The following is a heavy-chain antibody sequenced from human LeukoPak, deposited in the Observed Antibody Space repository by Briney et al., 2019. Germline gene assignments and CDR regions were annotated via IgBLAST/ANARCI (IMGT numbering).Heavy chain of an antibody. D-gene: IGHD6-13*01. J-gene: IGHJ5*02. V-gene: IGHV1-3*01. Sequence: ASVKVSCKASGYTFTSYAMHWVRQAPGQRLEWMGWINAGNGNTKYSQKFQGRVTITRDTSASTAYMELSSLRSEDTAVYYCARRPGSWYYWFDPWGQGTLVTVSS. CDR3: ARRPGSWYYWFDP. CDR1: GYTFTSYA. CDR2: INAGNGNT.